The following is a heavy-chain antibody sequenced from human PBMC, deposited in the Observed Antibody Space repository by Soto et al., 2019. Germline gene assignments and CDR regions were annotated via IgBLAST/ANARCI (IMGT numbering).Heavy chain of an antibody. D-gene: IGHD4-4*01. CDR2: IIPIFGTA. Sequence: ASVKVSCKASGGTFSSYAISWVRQAPGQGLEWMGGIIPIFGTANYAQKFQGRVTITADESTSTAYMELSSLRSEDTAVYYCATLQHHYYYYYYGMDVWGQGTTVTVSS. CDR1: GGTFSSYA. CDR3: ATLQHHYYYYYYGMDV. J-gene: IGHJ6*02. V-gene: IGHV1-69*13.